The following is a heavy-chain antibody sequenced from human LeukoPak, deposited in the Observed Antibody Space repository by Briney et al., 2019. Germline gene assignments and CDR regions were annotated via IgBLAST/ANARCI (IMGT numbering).Heavy chain of an antibody. CDR2: ISYDGSNK. CDR3: TTFWWTTVTTFDY. D-gene: IGHD4-17*01. V-gene: IGHV3-30*04. J-gene: IGHJ4*02. Sequence: GGSLRLSCAAPGFTFSSYAMHWVRQAPGKGLEWVAVISYDGSNKYYADSVKGRFTISRDNSKNTLYLQMNSLKTEDTAVYYCTTFWWTTVTTFDYWGQGTLVTVSS. CDR1: GFTFSSYA.